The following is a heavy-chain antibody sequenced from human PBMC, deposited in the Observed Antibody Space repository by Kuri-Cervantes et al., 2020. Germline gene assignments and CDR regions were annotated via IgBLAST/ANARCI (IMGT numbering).Heavy chain of an antibody. CDR1: GGSFSGYY. Sequence: GSLRLSCAVYGGSFSGYYWSWIRQPPGKGLEWIGEINHSGSTNYNPSLKSRVTISVDTSKNQFSLKLSSVTAADTAVYYCASMFGESHFDYWGQGTLVTVSS. CDR2: INHSGST. J-gene: IGHJ4*02. V-gene: IGHV4-34*01. CDR3: ASMFGESHFDY. D-gene: IGHD3-10*02.